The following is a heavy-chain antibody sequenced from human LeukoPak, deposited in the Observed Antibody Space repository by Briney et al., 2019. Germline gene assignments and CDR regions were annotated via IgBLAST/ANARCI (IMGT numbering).Heavy chain of an antibody. Sequence: GGSLRLSCAASGFTFSSYWMSWVRQAPGKGLEWVANIKQDGSEKYYVDYVKGRFTISRDNAKNSLYLQMNSVRAEDTDVYYCARAMIPGDWYFDLWGRGTLVTVSS. D-gene: IGHD3-22*01. V-gene: IGHV3-7*01. CDR3: ARAMIPGDWYFDL. CDR2: IKQDGSEK. J-gene: IGHJ2*01. CDR1: GFTFSSYW.